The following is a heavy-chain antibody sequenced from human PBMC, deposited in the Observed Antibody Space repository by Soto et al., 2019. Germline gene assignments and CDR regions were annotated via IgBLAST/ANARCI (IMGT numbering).Heavy chain of an antibody. D-gene: IGHD3-3*01. CDR1: GGSISSYY. CDR3: ARGYDFWSGYYDAFDI. CDR2: IYYSGST. J-gene: IGHJ3*02. V-gene: IGHV4-59*01. Sequence: SEILSLTCTVSGGSISSYYWSWIRQPPGKGLEWIGYIYYSGSTNYNPSLKSRVTISVDTSKNQFSLKLSSVTAADTAVYYCARGYDFWSGYYDAFDIWGQGTMVTVSS.